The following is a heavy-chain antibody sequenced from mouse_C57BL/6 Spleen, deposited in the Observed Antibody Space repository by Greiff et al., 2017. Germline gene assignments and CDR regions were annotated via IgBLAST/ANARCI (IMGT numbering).Heavy chain of an antibody. D-gene: IGHD4-1*01. J-gene: IGHJ2*01. V-gene: IGHV1-15*01. CDR3: TGTGTFDY. Sequence: LVESGAELVRPGASVTLSCKASGYTFTDYEMHWVKQTPVHGLEWIGAIDPETGGTAYNQKFKGKAILTADKSSSTAYMELRSLTSEDSAVYYCTGTGTFDYWGQGTTLTVSS. CDR1: GYTFTDYE. CDR2: IDPETGGT.